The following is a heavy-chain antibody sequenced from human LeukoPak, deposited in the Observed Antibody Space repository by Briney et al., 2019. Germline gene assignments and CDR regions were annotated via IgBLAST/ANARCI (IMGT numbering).Heavy chain of an antibody. D-gene: IGHD6-6*01. J-gene: IGHJ4*02. V-gene: IGHV3-23*01. CDR3: ARTLIEYSVSSCYFDY. Sequence: GGSLRLSCAASGFTFSSYAMSWVREAPGMGLEWVSDINGSGGSTYYADSVKGRFTISRDNSKNTLYLQMNSLRAEDTAVYYCARTLIEYSVSSCYFDYWGQGTLVTVSS. CDR1: GFTFSSYA. CDR2: INGSGGST.